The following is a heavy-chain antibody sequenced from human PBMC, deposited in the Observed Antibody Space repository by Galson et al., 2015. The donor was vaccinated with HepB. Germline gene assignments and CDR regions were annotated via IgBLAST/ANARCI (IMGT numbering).Heavy chain of an antibody. J-gene: IGHJ3*01. D-gene: IGHD1-7*01. CDR2: ISYDGSNK. V-gene: IGHV3-30-3*01. CDR1: GFTFSSYA. Sequence: SLRLSCAASGFTFSSYAMHWVRQAPGKGLEWVAVISYDGSNKYYADSVKGRFTISRDNSKNTLYLQMNSLRAEDTAVYYCARDLYNWNFSQAFDLWGQGTMVTVSS. CDR3: ARDLYNWNFSQAFDL.